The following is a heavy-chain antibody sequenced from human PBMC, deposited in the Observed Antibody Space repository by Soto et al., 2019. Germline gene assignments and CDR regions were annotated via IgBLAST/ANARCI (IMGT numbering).Heavy chain of an antibody. CDR3: ARDLGYCSSTSCYPYYFDY. V-gene: IGHV3-21*01. J-gene: IGHJ4*02. CDR2: ISSSSSYI. Sequence: GGSLRLSCAASGFTFSSYSMNWVRQAPGKGLEWVSSISSSSSYIYYADSVKGRFTISRDNAKNSLYLQMNSLRAEDTAVYYCARDLGYCSSTSCYPYYFDYWGQGTLVTVSS. D-gene: IGHD2-2*01. CDR1: GFTFSSYS.